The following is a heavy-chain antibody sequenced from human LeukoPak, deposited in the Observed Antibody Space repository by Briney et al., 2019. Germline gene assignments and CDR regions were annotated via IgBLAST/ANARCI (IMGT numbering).Heavy chain of an antibody. CDR3: ARVPLGIPYYFNY. V-gene: IGHV4-30-4*01. D-gene: IGHD3-16*01. CDR2: IYYSGST. Sequence: PSQTLSLTCTVSGGSISSGDYYWSWIRQPPGKGLEWIGYIYYSGSTYYNPSLKSRVTISVDTSKNQFSLKLSSVTAADTAVYYCARVPLGIPYYFNYWGQGTLVTVSS. CDR1: GGSISSGDYY. J-gene: IGHJ4*02.